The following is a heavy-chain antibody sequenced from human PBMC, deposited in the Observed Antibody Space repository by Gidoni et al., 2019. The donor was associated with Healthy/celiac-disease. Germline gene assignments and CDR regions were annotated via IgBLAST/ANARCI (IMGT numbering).Heavy chain of an antibody. V-gene: IGHV3-23*01. D-gene: IGHD3-10*01. CDR2: IMGSGCST. J-gene: IGHJ6*03. CDR1: GFTVSIYA. Sequence: VQLLESGGGLVQPGGSLRLSCAASGFTVSIYAMSWVRQAPGKGLEWCSAIMGSGCSTYYADSVKGRFTISRDNSKNTRYLQMNSLRAEDTAVYYCANQPYYYGSVSYYMDVWGKGTTVTVSS. CDR3: ANQPYYYGSVSYYMDV.